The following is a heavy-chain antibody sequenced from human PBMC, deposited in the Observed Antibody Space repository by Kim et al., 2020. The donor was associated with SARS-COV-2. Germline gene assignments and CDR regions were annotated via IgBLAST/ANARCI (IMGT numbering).Heavy chain of an antibody. CDR1: GFTVSSKY. J-gene: IGHJ4*02. D-gene: IGHD3-10*01. Sequence: GGSLRLSCAASGFTVSSKYMSWVRQPPGKGLEWVSVIYSGGSTYYADSVKGRFTISRDNSKNTLYLQMNSLRAEDTAVYYCAGGVRPYGHHYWGQGSLVTVSS. CDR2: IYSGGST. CDR3: AGGVRPYGHHY. V-gene: IGHV3-53*01.